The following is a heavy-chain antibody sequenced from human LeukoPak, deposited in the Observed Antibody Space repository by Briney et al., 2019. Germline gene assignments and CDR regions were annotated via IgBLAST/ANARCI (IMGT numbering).Heavy chain of an antibody. CDR1: GGTFSSYA. Sequence: GASVKVSCKASGGTFSSYAISWVRQAPGQGLEWMGGIIPIFGTANYAQKFQGRVPITADESTSTAYMELSSLRSEDTAVYYCARANLGLQHYYYYGMDVWGQGTTVTVSS. V-gene: IGHV1-69*13. D-gene: IGHD4-11*01. J-gene: IGHJ6*02. CDR2: IIPIFGTA. CDR3: ARANLGLQHYYYYGMDV.